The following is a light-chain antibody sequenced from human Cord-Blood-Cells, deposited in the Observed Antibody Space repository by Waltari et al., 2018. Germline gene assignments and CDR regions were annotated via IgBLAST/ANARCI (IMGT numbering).Light chain of an antibody. Sequence: QSALTQPASVSGSPGQSITISCTGTSSDVGGYNYVYWYQQHPGKAPELMIYDVSNRPSGVSNRFAGSKSGNTASRTISGLQAEDEADYYCSSYTSSSTVVFGGGTKLTVL. J-gene: IGLJ2*01. V-gene: IGLV2-14*01. CDR3: SSYTSSSTVV. CDR2: DVS. CDR1: SSDVGGYNY.